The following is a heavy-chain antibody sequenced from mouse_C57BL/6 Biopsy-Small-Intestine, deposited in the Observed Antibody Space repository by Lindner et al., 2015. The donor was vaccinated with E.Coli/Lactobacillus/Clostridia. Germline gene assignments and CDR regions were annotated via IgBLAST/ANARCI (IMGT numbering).Heavy chain of an antibody. CDR3: ATRVSGAFVYGMDV. Sequence: SVKVSCKTSGDNFNYYAINWVRQAPGQGLEWMGGIVPVFDTPIYAQKFQGRLTITADKSTTTAYMELSSLRSEDTAVYSCATRVSGAFVYGMDVWGQGTTVTVSS. D-gene: IGHD1-1*01. J-gene: IGHJ1*01. CDR2: IVPVFDTP. V-gene: IGHV1-77*01. CDR1: GDNFNYYA.